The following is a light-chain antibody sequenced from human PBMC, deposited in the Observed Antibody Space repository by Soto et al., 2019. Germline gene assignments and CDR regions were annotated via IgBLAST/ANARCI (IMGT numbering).Light chain of an antibody. V-gene: IGKV3-11*01. Sequence: EIGITQSPATLSGSRGERATLSGMASQSVSSNLAWYQQKPGQAPRLLIYGASTRATGIPARFSGRASGNDFTLPIRRPEHAAFAVYSCPQRSEWTLPLGPGTRLEIK. J-gene: IGKJ5*01. CDR2: GAS. CDR1: QSVSSN. CDR3: PQRSEWTLP.